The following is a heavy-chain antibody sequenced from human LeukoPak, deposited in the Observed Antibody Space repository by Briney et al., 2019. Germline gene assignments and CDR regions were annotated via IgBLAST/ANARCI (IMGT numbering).Heavy chain of an antibody. CDR1: GYTFSSYV. V-gene: IGHV1-18*01. CDR2: ISAYNGNT. D-gene: IGHD5-18*01. Sequence: ASVKVSCKASGYTFSSYVISWVRQAPGQGLEWMGWISAYNGNTNYAQKLQGRVTMTTGTSTSTAYMALRSLRSDDTAVYHCERETDTAMVPDNWGPGTLVTVSS. CDR3: ERETDTAMVPDN. J-gene: IGHJ4*02.